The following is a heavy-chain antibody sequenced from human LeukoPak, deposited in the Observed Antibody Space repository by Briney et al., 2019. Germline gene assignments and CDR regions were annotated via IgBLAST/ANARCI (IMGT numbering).Heavy chain of an antibody. Sequence: ASVKVSCKASGYTFTSYGISWARQAPGQGLEWMGWISAYNGNTNYAQKLQGRVTMTTDTSTSTAYMELRSLRSDDTAVYYCAREGPDSYGFSASYYYYGMDVWGQGTTVTVSS. CDR1: GYTFTSYG. D-gene: IGHD5-18*01. V-gene: IGHV1-18*01. J-gene: IGHJ6*02. CDR3: AREGPDSYGFSASYYYYGMDV. CDR2: ISAYNGNT.